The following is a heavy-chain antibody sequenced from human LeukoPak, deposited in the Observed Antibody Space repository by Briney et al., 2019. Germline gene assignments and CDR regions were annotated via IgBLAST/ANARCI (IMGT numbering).Heavy chain of an antibody. Sequence: ASVKVSCKASGGTFSSYAISWVRQAPGQGLEWMGRIIPILGIANYAQKFQGRVTITADKSTSTAFMELSSLRSGDTAVYYCARGVTIFGVVIPDNNWFDPWGQGTLVTVSS. J-gene: IGHJ5*02. V-gene: IGHV1-69*04. CDR1: GGTFSSYA. CDR3: ARGVTIFGVVIPDNNWFDP. D-gene: IGHD3-3*01. CDR2: IIPILGIA.